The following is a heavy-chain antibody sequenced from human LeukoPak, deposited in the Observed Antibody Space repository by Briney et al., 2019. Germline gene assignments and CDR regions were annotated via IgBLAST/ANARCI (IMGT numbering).Heavy chain of an antibody. J-gene: IGHJ4*02. D-gene: IGHD3-10*01. V-gene: IGHV3-30*09. CDR3: ARLTMVRGFDS. Sequence: GGSLRLSCAASGFTFSYYWMHWVRQAPGKGLEWVAVISYDGSNQYCADSVQGRFAISRDNSNNTLHLQMNSLRAEDTAVYYCARLTMVRGFDSWGQGTLVTVSS. CDR2: ISYDGSNQ. CDR1: GFTFSYYW.